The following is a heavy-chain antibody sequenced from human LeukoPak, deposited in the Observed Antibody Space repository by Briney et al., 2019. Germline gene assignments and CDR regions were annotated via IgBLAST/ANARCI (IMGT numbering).Heavy chain of an antibody. J-gene: IGHJ4*02. V-gene: IGHV1-18*01. CDR2: ISAYNGNT. CDR3: ARGPTKYSSEND. CDR1: GGTFSSYA. D-gene: IGHD6-19*01. Sequence: ASVKVSCKASGGTFSSYAISWVRQAPGQGLEWMGWISAYNGNTNYAQKLQGRVTMTTDTSTSTAYMELRSLRSDDTAVYYCARGPTKYSSENDWGQGTLVTVSS.